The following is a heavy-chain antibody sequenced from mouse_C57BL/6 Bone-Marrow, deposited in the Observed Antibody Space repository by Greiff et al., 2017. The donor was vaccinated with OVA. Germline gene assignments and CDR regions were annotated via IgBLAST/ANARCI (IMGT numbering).Heavy chain of an antibody. CDR3: ARGVYYDYAGGAWFAY. V-gene: IGHV1-18*01. CDR2: INSNNGGT. Sequence: EVQLQQSGPELAKPGASVKIPCKASGYTFTDYNMDWVKQSHGKSLEWIGDINSNNGGTIYNQKFKGKATLTVDKSSSTAYMELRSLTSEDTAVYYCARGVYYDYAGGAWFAYWGQGTLVTVSA. D-gene: IGHD2-4*01. J-gene: IGHJ3*01. CDR1: GYTFTDYN.